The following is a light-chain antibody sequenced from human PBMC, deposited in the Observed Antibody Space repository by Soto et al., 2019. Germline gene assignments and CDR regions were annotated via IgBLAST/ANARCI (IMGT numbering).Light chain of an antibody. Sequence: QSVLTQPASVSGSPGQSITISCTGTNSDVGGYNHVSWYQQHPGKAPKLIIYEVTKRPSGVPDRFSGSKSGNTASLTVSGIQAEDEADYFCSSFAGRIFYVFGTGTKLTVL. CDR1: NSDVGGYNH. CDR2: EVT. CDR3: SSFAGRIFYV. J-gene: IGLJ1*01. V-gene: IGLV2-8*01.